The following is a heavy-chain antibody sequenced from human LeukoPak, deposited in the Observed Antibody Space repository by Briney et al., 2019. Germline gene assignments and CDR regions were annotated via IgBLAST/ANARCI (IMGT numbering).Heavy chain of an antibody. CDR1: GYTFIGYY. V-gene: IGHV1-46*01. J-gene: IGHJ1*01. D-gene: IGHD1-26*01. Sequence: ASVKVSCKASGYTFIGYYMHWVRQAPGQGLEWMGIISPSGASTTYAPRFQGRVTMTRDTSTSTVYMELSSLRFEDTAVYYCAREGTGYSGSHQYFQHWGQGTLVTVSS. CDR2: ISPSGAST. CDR3: AREGTGYSGSHQYFQH.